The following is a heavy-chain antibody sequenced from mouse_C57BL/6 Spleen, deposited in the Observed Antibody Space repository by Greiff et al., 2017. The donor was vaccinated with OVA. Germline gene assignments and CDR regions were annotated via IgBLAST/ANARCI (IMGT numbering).Heavy chain of an antibody. V-gene: IGHV1-64*01. CDR1: GYTFTSYW. D-gene: IGHD1-1*01. CDR3: VITTVVGYAMGY. Sequence: QVQLQQPGAELVKPGASVKLSCKASGYTFTSYWMHWVKQRPGQGLEWIGMIHPNSGSTNYNEKFKSKATLTVDKSSSTAYMQLSSLTSEDSAVDYCVITTVVGYAMGYWGKGTSVTVSS. CDR2: IHPNSGST. J-gene: IGHJ4*01.